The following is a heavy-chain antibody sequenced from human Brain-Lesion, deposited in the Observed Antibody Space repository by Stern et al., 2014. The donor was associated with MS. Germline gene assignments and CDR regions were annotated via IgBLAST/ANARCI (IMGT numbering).Heavy chain of an antibody. D-gene: IGHD3-3*01. CDR2: IKEDGTEK. Sequence: EVQLEESGGGLVQPGGSLTISCTAAGFTFGNYWMTWVRQAPGKGLELVANIKEDGTEKNYVDAWKGRFTISRDNARNSLYLQMNSLRVEDTALYYCARVYNTIYGIVTQRGSGMDVWGQGTTVIVSS. V-gene: IGHV3-7*01. CDR1: GFTFGNYW. CDR3: ARVYNTIYGIVTQRGSGMDV. J-gene: IGHJ6*02.